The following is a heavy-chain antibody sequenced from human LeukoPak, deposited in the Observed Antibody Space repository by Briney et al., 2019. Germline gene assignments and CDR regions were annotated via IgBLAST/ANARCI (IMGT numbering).Heavy chain of an antibody. V-gene: IGHV4-39*01. D-gene: IGHD5-18*01. Sequence: SETLSLTRTVSGGSISSSSYYWGWIRQPPGKGLEWIGSIYYSGSTYYNPSLKSRVTISVDTSKNQFSLKLSSVTAADTAVYYCARQPPGYSYGYASYYFDYWGQGTLVTVSS. J-gene: IGHJ4*02. CDR2: IYYSGST. CDR3: ARQPPGYSYGYASYYFDY. CDR1: GGSISSSSYY.